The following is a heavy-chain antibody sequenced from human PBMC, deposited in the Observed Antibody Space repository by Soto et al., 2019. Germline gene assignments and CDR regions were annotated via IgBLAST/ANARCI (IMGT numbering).Heavy chain of an antibody. V-gene: IGHV1-3*01. CDR3: ARSKGCTNGVCYSGYFDY. CDR2: INAGNGNT. J-gene: IGHJ4*02. Sequence: ASVKVSCKASGYTFTSYAMHWVRQAPGQRLEWMGWINAGNGNTKYSQKFQGRVTITRDTSASTAYMELSSLRSEDTAVYYCARSKGCTNGVCYSGYFDYWGQGTLVTSPQ. CDR1: GYTFTSYA. D-gene: IGHD2-8*01.